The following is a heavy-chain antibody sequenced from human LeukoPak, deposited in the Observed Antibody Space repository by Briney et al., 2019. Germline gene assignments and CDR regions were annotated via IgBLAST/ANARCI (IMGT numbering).Heavy chain of an antibody. CDR2: IYTSGST. V-gene: IGHV4-4*07. CDR1: GGSISSYY. CDR3: ARVGYYYDSSGYYKSVNAFDI. J-gene: IGHJ3*02. D-gene: IGHD3-22*01. Sequence: SETLSLTCTVSGGSISSYYWSWIRQPAGKGLEWIGRIYTSGSTNYNPSLKSRVTMSVDTSKNQFSLKLSSVTAADTAVYYCARVGYYYDSSGYYKSVNAFDIWGQGTMVTVSS.